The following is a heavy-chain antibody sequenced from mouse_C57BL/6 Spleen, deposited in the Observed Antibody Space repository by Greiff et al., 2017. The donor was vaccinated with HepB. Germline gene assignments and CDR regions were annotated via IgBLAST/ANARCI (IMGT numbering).Heavy chain of an antibody. Sequence: EVKVVESGPELVKPGASVKISCKASGYSFTDYNMNWVKQSNGKSLEWIGVINPNYGTTSYNQKFKGKATLTVDQSSSTAYMQLNSLTSEDSAVYYCARFYDYDDGWYFDVWGTGTTVTVSS. J-gene: IGHJ1*03. V-gene: IGHV1-39*01. CDR2: INPNYGTT. D-gene: IGHD2-4*01. CDR3: ARFYDYDDGWYFDV. CDR1: GYSFTDYN.